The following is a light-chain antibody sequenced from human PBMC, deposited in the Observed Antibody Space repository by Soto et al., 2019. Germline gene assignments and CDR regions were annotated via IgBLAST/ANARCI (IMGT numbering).Light chain of an antibody. V-gene: IGLV2-18*02. J-gene: IGLJ2*01. Sequence: QSVLTQPPSVSGSPGQSVTISCTGTSSDIGTYNRVSWYQQPPGTAPRVMIYDVTNRPAGVPDRFSGSKSGNTASLTISGLQAEDEADYYCSSYTTSHSLIFGGGTKLHRP. CDR1: SSDIGTYNR. CDR3: SSYTTSHSLI. CDR2: DVT.